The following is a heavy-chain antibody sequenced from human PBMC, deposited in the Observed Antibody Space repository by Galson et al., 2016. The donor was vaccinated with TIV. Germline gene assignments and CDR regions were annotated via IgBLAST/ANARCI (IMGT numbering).Heavy chain of an antibody. CDR2: VYSDGST. CDR1: GLTVSTNY. V-gene: IGHV3-53*01. J-gene: IGHJ4*02. D-gene: IGHD3-22*01. CDR3: ARSYDSSGNRGRFDR. Sequence: SLRLSCAASGLTVSTNYMSWVRQAPGKGLEWVSIVYSDGSTYYADSVKGRFTISRDNSKNTVYLQLNSLRAEDTAVYYCARSYDSSGNRGRFDRWGQGTLVTVSS.